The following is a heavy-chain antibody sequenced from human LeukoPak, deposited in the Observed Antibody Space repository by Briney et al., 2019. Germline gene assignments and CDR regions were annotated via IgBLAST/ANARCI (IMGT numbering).Heavy chain of an antibody. D-gene: IGHD5-24*01. CDR3: ATQGYNNQTMDV. CDR2: VYFSGST. J-gene: IGHJ6*02. Sequence: NPSETLSLTCTVSGDSIRTTRYWGWIRQPPGKGLEWIGAVYFSGSTYYNPSLKSRVIISVDTSKNQFSLKSTSVTAADTAVYYCATQGYNNQTMDVWGQGTTVTVSS. V-gene: IGHV4-39*01. CDR1: GDSIRTTRY.